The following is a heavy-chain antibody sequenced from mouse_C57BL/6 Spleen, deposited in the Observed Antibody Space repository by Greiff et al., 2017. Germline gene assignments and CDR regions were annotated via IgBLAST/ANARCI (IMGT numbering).Heavy chain of an antibody. D-gene: IGHD2-1*01. CDR1: GYAFTNYL. CDR2: INPGSGGT. Sequence: VQLQQSGAELVRPGASVKVSCKASGYAFTNYLITWVKQRPGQGLAWIAAINPGSGGTNYNEKFKGKATLTADKSSSTAYMQLSSLTSEDSAVNFCARSECNNYFDYWGQGTTLTVSS. CDR3: ARSECNNYFDY. V-gene: IGHV1-54*01. J-gene: IGHJ2*01.